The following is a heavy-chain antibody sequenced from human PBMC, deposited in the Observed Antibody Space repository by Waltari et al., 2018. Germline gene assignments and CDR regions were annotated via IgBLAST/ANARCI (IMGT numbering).Heavy chain of an antibody. CDR3: AKAHHLGSQDYGLDV. Sequence: EVQLLESGGGLVQPGGSLVISCAASGFTLSNYAINRVRQGPGKGLEWVAAISGNGRNRDNADSVKGRFTISRDNAKNSVYLGMNSLRAEDTAVYYCAKAHHLGSQDYGLDVWGQGTTVTVSS. CDR2: ISGNGRNR. CDR1: GFTLSNYA. V-gene: IGHV3-23*01. J-gene: IGHJ6*02.